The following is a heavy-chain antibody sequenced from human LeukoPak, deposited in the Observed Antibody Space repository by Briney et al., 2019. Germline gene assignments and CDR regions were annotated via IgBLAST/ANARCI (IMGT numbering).Heavy chain of an antibody. CDR1: GFTFSDYY. CDR3: ARSTGIAVTFYYYYMDV. D-gene: IGHD6-19*01. V-gene: IGHV3-11*01. CDR2: ISSSGSTL. J-gene: IGHJ6*03. Sequence: GGSLRLSCAASGFTFSDYYMSWIRQAPGKGLEWVSYISSSGSTLYYADSVKGRFTISRDNAKNSLYLQMNSLRAEDTAVYYCARSTGIAVTFYYYYMDVWGKGTTVTVSS.